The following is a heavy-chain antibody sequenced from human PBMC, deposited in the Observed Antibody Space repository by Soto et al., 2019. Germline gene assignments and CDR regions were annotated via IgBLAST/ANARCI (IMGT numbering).Heavy chain of an antibody. CDR2: ISYDGSNK. D-gene: IGHD6-6*01. CDR1: GLTLSSYA. CDR3: AREWYSSSSYYYGMDV. Sequence: GSLSLSSAASGLTLSSYAMHWVRQAPGRGLEWVAVISYDGSNKYYADSVKGRFTISRDNSKNTLYLQMKSMRAEDTAVYYCAREWYSSSSYYYGMDVWGQGTTVTVSS. J-gene: IGHJ6*02. V-gene: IGHV3-30-3*01.